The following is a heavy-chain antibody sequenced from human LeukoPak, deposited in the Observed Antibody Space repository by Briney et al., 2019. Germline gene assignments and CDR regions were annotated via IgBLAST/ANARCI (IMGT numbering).Heavy chain of an antibody. V-gene: IGHV1-69*13. D-gene: IGHD6-19*01. CDR2: IIPIFGTA. Sequence: SVKVSCKASGGTFSSYAISWVRQAPGQGLEWMGGIIPIFGTANYAQKFQGRVTITADESTSTAYMELSSLRSEDTAVYYCARDGGSGWYVGYWGQGTLVTVSS. CDR3: ARDGGSGWYVGY. J-gene: IGHJ4*02. CDR1: GGTFSSYA.